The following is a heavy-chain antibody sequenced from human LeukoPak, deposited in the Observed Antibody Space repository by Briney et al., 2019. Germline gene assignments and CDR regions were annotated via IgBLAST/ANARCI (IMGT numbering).Heavy chain of an antibody. J-gene: IGHJ6*03. CDR2: INWNGGST. V-gene: IGHV3-20*04. Sequence: GGSLRLSCAASGFTFDDYGMSWVRQAPGKGLEWVSGINWNGGSTGYADSVKGRFTISRDNAKNSLYLQMNSLRAEDTALYYCARGLGYSYGVYYYYMDVWGKGTTVTVSS. D-gene: IGHD5-18*01. CDR3: ARGLGYSYGVYYYYMDV. CDR1: GFTFDDYG.